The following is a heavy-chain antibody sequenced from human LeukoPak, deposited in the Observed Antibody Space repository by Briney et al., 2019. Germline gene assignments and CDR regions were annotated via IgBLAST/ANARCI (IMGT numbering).Heavy chain of an antibody. CDR1: GYTFTSYD. CDR2: MNPNSSNT. Sequence: GASVKVSCKASGYTFTSYDINWVRQATGPGLEGMGWMNPNSSNTGYGQKFQGRVIMTRNTSLSTAYMELSSLRSEDTAVYYCARGRLTTGLLDWGQGTLVTVSS. D-gene: IGHD4-17*01. V-gene: IGHV1-8*01. CDR3: ARGRLTTGLLD. J-gene: IGHJ4*02.